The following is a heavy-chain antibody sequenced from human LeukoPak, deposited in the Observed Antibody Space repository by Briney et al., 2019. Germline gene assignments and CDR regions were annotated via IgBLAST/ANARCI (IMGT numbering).Heavy chain of an antibody. V-gene: IGHV3-30-3*01. D-gene: IGHD2-21*02. J-gene: IGHJ4*02. CDR1: GFTFSSYA. CDR2: ISYDGSNK. CDR3: ARDPRAYCGGDCYSPLDY. Sequence: PGGSLRLSCAASGFTFSSYAMHWVRQAPGKGLEWVAVISYDGSNKYYADSVKGRFTISRDNSKNTLYLQMNSLRAEDTAVYYCARDPRAYCGGDCYSPLDYWGQGTLVTVSS.